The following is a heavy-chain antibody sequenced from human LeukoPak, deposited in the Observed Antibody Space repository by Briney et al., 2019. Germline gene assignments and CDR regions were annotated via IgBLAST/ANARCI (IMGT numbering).Heavy chain of an antibody. V-gene: IGHV3-21*04. J-gene: IGHJ6*03. CDR3: AKDIAAAGTSGGYMDV. CDR2: ISSSSNYI. Sequence: WGSLRLSCAASGFTVSSNYMSWVRQAPGKGLEWVSSISSSSNYIYYADSVRGRFTISRDNAKNSLYLQMNSLRAEDTALYYCAKDIAAAGTSGGYMDVWGKGTTVTISS. CDR1: GFTVSSNY. D-gene: IGHD6-13*01.